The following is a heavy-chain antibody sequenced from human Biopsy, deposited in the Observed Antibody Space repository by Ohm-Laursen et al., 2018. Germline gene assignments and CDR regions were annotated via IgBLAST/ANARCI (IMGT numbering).Heavy chain of an antibody. CDR2: ISYDGSYK. CDR1: GFTLTDSG. V-gene: IGHV3-30*18. Sequence: SLRFSCTTSGFTLTDSGMHWVRQAPGKGLEWVALISYDGSYKNYGDSVKGRFTISRDNSKNTLYLQMNSLRPEDTAVYYCAKQEGVAYGDIDYWGQGTLVTVSS. CDR3: AKQEGVAYGDIDY. J-gene: IGHJ4*02. D-gene: IGHD3-10*01.